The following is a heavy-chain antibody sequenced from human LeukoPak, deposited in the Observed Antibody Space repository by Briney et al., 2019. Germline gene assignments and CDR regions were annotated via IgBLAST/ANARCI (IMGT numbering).Heavy chain of an antibody. CDR2: IYPYSGDT. CDR3: ARDRNSGSSLDI. CDR1: GYTFTDYY. D-gene: IGHD6-6*01. J-gene: IGHJ3*02. Sequence: ASVKVSCEASGYTFTDYYMHWVRQAPGQGLEWMGWIYPYSGDTNYAQNFQGRVTMTRDTSISTAYMELSSLKSDDTAVYYCARDRNSGSSLDIWGQGTMLTVSS. V-gene: IGHV1-2*02.